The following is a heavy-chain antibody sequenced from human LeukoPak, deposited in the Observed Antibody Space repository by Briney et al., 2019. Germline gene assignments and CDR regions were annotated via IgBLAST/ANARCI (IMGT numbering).Heavy chain of an antibody. CDR2: FYTSGST. CDR1: GGSISSYY. CDR3: ARYYDYVWGSYRYDAFDI. V-gene: IGHV4-4*07. D-gene: IGHD3-16*02. Sequence: PSETLSLTCTVSGGSISSYYWSWIRQPAGKGLEWIWRFYTSGSTNYNPSLKSRVTMSVDTSKNQFSLKLSSVTAADTAVNYCARYYDYVWGSYRYDAFDIWGQGTMVTVSS. J-gene: IGHJ3*02.